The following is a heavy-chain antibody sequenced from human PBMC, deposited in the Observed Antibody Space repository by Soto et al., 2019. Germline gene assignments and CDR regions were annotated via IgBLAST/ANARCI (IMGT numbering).Heavy chain of an antibody. CDR1: GGSISSGDYY. CDR3: ARDPIYDSSGYIDY. D-gene: IGHD3-22*01. J-gene: IGHJ4*02. Sequence: PSETLSLTCTVSGGSISSGDYYWSWIRQPPGKGLEWIGYIYYSGSTYYNPSLKSRVTISVDTSKNQFSLKLSSVTAADTAVYYCARDPIYDSSGYIDYWGQRTLVTVSS. V-gene: IGHV4-30-4*01. CDR2: IYYSGST.